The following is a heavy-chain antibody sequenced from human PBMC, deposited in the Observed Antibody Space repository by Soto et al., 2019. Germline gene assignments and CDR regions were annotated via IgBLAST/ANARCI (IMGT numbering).Heavy chain of an antibody. D-gene: IGHD6-13*01. CDR2: IIPIFGTA. CDR1: GGTFSSYA. J-gene: IGHJ6*02. V-gene: IGHV1-69*13. Sequence: ASVKVSCKASGGTFSSYAISWVRQAPGQGLEWMGGIIPIFGTANYAQKFQGRVTITADESTSTAYMELSSLRSEDTAVYYCARGYSSSGSFWGMDVWGQGTTVTVSS. CDR3: ARGYSSSGSFWGMDV.